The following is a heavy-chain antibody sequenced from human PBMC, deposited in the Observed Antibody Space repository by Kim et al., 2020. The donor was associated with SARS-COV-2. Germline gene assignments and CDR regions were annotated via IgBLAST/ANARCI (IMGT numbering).Heavy chain of an antibody. CDR2: ISSSSSYT. D-gene: IGHD5-18*01. J-gene: IGHJ4*02. CDR3: ARDRGGGYSYGLGESDY. V-gene: IGHV3-11*05. Sequence: GGSLRLSCAASGFTFSDYYMSWIRQAPGKGLEWVSYISSSSSYTNYADSVKGRFTISRDNAKNSLYLQMNSLRAEDTAVYYCARDRGGGYSYGLGESDYWGQGTLVTVSS. CDR1: GFTFSDYY.